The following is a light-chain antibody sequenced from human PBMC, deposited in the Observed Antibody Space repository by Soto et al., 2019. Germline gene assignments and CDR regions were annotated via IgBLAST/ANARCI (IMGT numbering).Light chain of an antibody. J-gene: IGLJ3*02. CDR3: AAWDDSLTAWV. CDR1: GSNIGSNA. V-gene: IGLV1-44*01. CDR2: SND. Sequence: QLVLTQPPSASETPGQRVTISCSGGGSNIGSNAVNWFQQLPGTAPKLLMYSNDQRPSGVPVRFSGSKSGTSASLAISELQSEDEADYYCAAWDDSLTAWVFGGGTKLTVL.